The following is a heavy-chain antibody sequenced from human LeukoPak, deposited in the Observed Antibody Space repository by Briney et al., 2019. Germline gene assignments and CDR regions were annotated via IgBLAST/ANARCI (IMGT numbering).Heavy chain of an antibody. CDR1: GFTFSGHA. CDR2: MNGNGGSI. V-gene: IGHV3-23*01. J-gene: IGHJ4*02. CDR3: AKDYDFWSGYYPD. D-gene: IGHD3-3*01. Sequence: GGSLRLSCAASGFTFSGHAMGWVRQAPGKGLEWVSAMNGNGGSIGYADSVEGRFTISRDNSKNTLYLQMNSLRAEDTAVYYCAKDYDFWSGYYPDWGRGTLVTVSS.